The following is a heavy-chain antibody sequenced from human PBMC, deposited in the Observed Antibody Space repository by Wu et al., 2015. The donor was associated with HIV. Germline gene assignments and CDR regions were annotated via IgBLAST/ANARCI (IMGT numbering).Heavy chain of an antibody. J-gene: IGHJ3*01. D-gene: IGHD6-25*01. CDR3: AKPIAAWPMRAYDV. Sequence: QVQVVQSGPEVKKPGASVRVSCQASGYTFTGYYMHWVRQAPGQGLEWMGYINANGGGTNYAPRFQGRVTLSRDTYTTTVYMELRGLTSEDTATYYCAKPIAAWPMRAYDVWGQGTLIIVSS. CDR2: INANGGGT. V-gene: IGHV1-2*02. CDR1: GYTFTGYY.